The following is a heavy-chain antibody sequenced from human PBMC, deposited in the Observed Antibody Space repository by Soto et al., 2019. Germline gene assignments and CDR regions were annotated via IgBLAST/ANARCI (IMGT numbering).Heavy chain of an antibody. Sequence: QVQLVESGGGVVQPGRSLRLSCAASGFTFSSYAMHWVRQAPGKGLEWVAVISYDGSNKYYADSGKGRFTISRDNSKNTLYLQMNSLRAEDTAVYYCAREGQKRDGLRGWFDPWGQGTLVTVSS. CDR2: ISYDGSNK. CDR1: GFTFSSYA. V-gene: IGHV3-30-3*01. J-gene: IGHJ5*02. D-gene: IGHD4-17*01. CDR3: AREGQKRDGLRGWFDP.